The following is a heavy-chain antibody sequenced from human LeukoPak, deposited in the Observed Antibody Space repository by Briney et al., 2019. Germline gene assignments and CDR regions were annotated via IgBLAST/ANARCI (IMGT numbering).Heavy chain of an antibody. CDR1: GYTFIGYY. CDR3: ARNYGDYSYINWFDP. CDR2: INPNSGGT. J-gene: IGHJ5*02. Sequence: ASVKVSCKASGYTFIGYYMHWVRQAPGQGLEWMGWINPNSGGTNYAQKFQGRVTMTRDTSISTAYMELSRLRSDDTAVYYCARNYGDYSYINWFDPWGQGTLVTVSS. D-gene: IGHD4-17*01. V-gene: IGHV1-2*02.